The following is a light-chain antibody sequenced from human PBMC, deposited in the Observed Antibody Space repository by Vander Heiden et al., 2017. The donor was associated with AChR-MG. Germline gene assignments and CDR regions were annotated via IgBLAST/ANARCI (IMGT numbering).Light chain of an antibody. J-gene: IGLJ2*01. CDR2: SND. CDR1: SPNIGSNY. V-gene: IGLV1-47*02. Sequence: QSVLTPAPSVSGPPGQRLTLSCSGSSPNIGSNYGYWYQQFPGTAPKLLIYSNDQRPSGVPDRFSGSKSGTSASLAISGLRSEDEADYYCAAWDDRLNSWIFGGGTKLTVL. CDR3: AAWDDRLNSWI.